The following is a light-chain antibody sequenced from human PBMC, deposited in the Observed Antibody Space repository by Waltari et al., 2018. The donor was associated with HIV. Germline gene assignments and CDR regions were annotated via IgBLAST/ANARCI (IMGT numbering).Light chain of an antibody. CDR2: GAS. Sequence: EIVMTQSPATLSVSPGQRGTLSCRASENINTTLACYQLNPGKSPRLLISGASTRATGIPARFSGSGSGKDFTLNIGTQQSEDFAVYYCQQYNKWPRTFGRGTKVEI. CDR3: QQYNKWPRT. CDR1: ENINTT. J-gene: IGKJ4*02. V-gene: IGKV3-15*01.